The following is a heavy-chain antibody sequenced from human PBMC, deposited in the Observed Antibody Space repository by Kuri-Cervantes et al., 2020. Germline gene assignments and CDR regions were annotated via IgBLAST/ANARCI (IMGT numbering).Heavy chain of an antibody. D-gene: IGHD1-26*01. CDR3: TTEKYFDYSGGRGFDY. CDR1: GFTFSNAW. V-gene: IGHV3-15*01. J-gene: IGHJ4*02. Sequence: GESLKISCAASGFTFSNAWMSWVRQAPGKGLEWVGRIKSKTDGGTTDYAAPVKGRFTISRDDSKNTLYLQMNSLKTEDTAVYFCTTEKYFDYSGGRGFDYWGQGPLVTVSS. CDR2: IKSKTDGGTT.